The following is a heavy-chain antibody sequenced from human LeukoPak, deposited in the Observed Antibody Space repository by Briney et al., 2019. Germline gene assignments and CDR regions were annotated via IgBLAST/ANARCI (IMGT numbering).Heavy chain of an antibody. J-gene: IGHJ5*02. V-gene: IGHV4-59*01. CDR3: ARVSGWSDP. Sequence: PSETLSLTCTVSGGSISSYYWSWIRQPPGKGLEWIGYIYYSGSTNYNPSLKSRVTISVDTSKNQFSLKLSSVTAADTAVYYCARVSGWSDPWGQGTLVTVSS. CDR2: IYYSGST. D-gene: IGHD3-10*01. CDR1: GGSISSYY.